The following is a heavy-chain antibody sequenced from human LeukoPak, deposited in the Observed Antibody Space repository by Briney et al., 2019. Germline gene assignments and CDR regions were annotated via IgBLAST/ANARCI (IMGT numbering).Heavy chain of an antibody. V-gene: IGHV4-59*12. D-gene: IGHD4-17*01. CDR3: ARGAAYGDYVFDY. Sequence: SETLSLTCTVSGGSISSYYWSWIRQPPGKGLEWIGYIYYVGSTNYNPPLRSRATMSVDTSKNQFSLKLTSVTAADTAVYYCARGAAYGDYVFDYWGQGTLVTVSS. CDR1: GGSISSYY. CDR2: IYYVGST. J-gene: IGHJ4*02.